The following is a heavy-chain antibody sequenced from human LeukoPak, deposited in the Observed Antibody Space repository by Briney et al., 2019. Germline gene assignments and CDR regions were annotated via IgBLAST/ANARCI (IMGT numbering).Heavy chain of an antibody. D-gene: IGHD3-10*01. Sequence: PGGSLRLSCAASGFTFSSYWMTWVRQAPGKGLEWVANIKQDGSEKYYVDSVKGRFTISRDNAKNSLYLQMNSLRAEDTAVYYCTRHLYAPKYYYGSGSSFDYWGQGTLVTVSS. V-gene: IGHV3-7*01. CDR1: GFTFSSYW. CDR2: IKQDGSEK. J-gene: IGHJ4*02. CDR3: TRHLYAPKYYYGSGSSFDY.